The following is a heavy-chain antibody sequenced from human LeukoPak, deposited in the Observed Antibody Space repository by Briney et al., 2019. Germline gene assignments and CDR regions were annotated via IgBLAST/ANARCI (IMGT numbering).Heavy chain of an antibody. D-gene: IGHD6-19*01. Sequence: RPGGSLRLSCAASGFTFSSYSMNWVRQAPGKGLEWVSSISSSSSYIYYADSVKGRFTISRDNAKNSLYLQMNSLRAEDTAVYYCARGGGGIAVAGTEDYWGQGTLVTVSS. V-gene: IGHV3-21*01. CDR2: ISSSSSYI. CDR1: GFTFSSYS. J-gene: IGHJ4*02. CDR3: ARGGGGIAVAGTEDY.